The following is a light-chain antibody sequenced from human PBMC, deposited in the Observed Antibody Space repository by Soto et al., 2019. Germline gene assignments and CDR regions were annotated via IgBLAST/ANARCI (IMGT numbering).Light chain of an antibody. CDR3: GTWDSSLSAGV. J-gene: IGLJ3*02. V-gene: IGLV1-51*02. CDR1: GSNIEHNY. Sequence: QAVVTQPPSVSAAPGQKVTISCSGGGSNIEHNYVSWYQQLPGTAPKLLIYETNKRPSGIPDRFSGSKSGTSATLGITGLQTGDEADYYCGTWDSSLSAGVFGGGTKLTVL. CDR2: ETN.